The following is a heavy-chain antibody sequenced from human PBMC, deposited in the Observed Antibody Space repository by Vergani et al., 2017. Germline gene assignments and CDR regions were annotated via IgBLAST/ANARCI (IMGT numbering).Heavy chain of an antibody. CDR3: AKHFRGWGIDY. CDR2: IQFDGSNQ. Sequence: QVQLVESGGGVVQRGGSLRLSCATSGFTLSNYDMQWIRQGPGKGLEFVAFIQFDGSNQYYADSFKGRFTLSRDFSKNTLYLQMNILRTDDTATYYCAKHFRGWGIDYWGQGTQVIVSS. V-gene: IGHV3-30*02. D-gene: IGHD3-16*01. CDR1: GFTLSNYD. J-gene: IGHJ4*02.